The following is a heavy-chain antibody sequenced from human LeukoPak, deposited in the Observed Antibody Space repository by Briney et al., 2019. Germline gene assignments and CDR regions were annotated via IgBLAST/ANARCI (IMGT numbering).Heavy chain of an antibody. CDR3: ARGPRYSFY. D-gene: IGHD6-13*01. J-gene: IGHJ4*02. CDR2: IYIDGTT. Sequence: RGSLRLSCAASGFIVSHNYMTWVRQAPGKGLEWISVIYIDGTTYYADSVKGRFTISRDQANNTLYLQMNTLRDEDTAVYYCARGPRYSFYWGQGTLVSVSS. V-gene: IGHV3-53*01. CDR1: GFIVSHNY.